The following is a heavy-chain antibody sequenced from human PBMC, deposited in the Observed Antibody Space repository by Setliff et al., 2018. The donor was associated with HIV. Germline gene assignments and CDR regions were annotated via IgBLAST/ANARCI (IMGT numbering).Heavy chain of an antibody. Sequence: ASVKVSCKASGYTFTSYGISWVRQAPGQGLEWMGWISAYNGNTNYAQKLQGRVTMTTDTSTSTAYMELRSLRSDDTAVYYCARSRWHSSPYYYYMDVWGKGTTVTVSS. CDR2: ISAYNGNT. CDR3: ARSRWHSSPYYYYMDV. D-gene: IGHD6-13*01. J-gene: IGHJ6*03. V-gene: IGHV1-18*01. CDR1: GYTFTSYG.